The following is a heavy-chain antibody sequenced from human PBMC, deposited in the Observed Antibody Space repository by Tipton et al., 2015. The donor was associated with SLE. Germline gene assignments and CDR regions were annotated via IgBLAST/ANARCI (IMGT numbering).Heavy chain of an antibody. CDR2: ISYDGSNK. D-gene: IGHD3-10*01. V-gene: IGHV3-30*04. CDR1: GFTFSSYA. J-gene: IGHJ3*02. Sequence: SLRLSCAASGFTFSSYAMHWVRRAPGKGLEWVAVISYDGSNKYYADSVKGRFTISRDNSKNTLYLQMNSLRAEDTAVYYCAKDRAFDAFDIWGQGTMVTVSS. CDR3: AKDRAFDAFDI.